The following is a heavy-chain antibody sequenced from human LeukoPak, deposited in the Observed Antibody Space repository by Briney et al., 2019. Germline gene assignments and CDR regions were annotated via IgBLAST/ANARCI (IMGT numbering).Heavy chain of an antibody. CDR2: IYHSGST. D-gene: IGHD3-10*01. CDR1: GYSISSGYY. V-gene: IGHV4-38-2*01. Sequence: SETLSLTCAVSGYSISSGYYWGWIRQPPGKGLEWIGSIYHSGSTYYNPSLKSRVTISVDTSKNQFSLKLSSVTAAETAVYYCASYGSGSSFDYWGQGTLVTVSS. CDR3: ASYGSGSSFDY. J-gene: IGHJ4*02.